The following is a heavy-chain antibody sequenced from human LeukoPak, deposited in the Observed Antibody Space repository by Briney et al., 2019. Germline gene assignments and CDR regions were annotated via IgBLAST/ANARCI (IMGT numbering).Heavy chain of an antibody. CDR3: ARAGGTTGTTHYYYMDV. CDR2: IIWHSGST. J-gene: IGHJ6*03. D-gene: IGHD1-1*01. CDR1: GFTFDDYG. V-gene: IGHV3-20*04. Sequence: TGGSLRLSCAASGFTFDDYGMSWVRKAQGKGLEWVSGIIWHSGSTGYAASVKGRFTISRDNAKNSLYLQMNSLRAEDMADYYCARAGGTTGTTHYYYMDVWGKGTTVTVSS.